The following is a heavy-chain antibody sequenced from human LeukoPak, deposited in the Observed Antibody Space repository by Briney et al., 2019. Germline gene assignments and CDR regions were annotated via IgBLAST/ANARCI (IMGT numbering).Heavy chain of an antibody. Sequence: KSSQTLSLTCTVSGGSISSGGYCWSWIRQHPGKGLEWIGYIYYSGSTYYNPSLKSRVTISVDTSKNQFSLKLSSVTAADTAVYYCARVGYGGNLRPYYFDYWGQGTLVTVSS. J-gene: IGHJ4*02. CDR2: IYYSGST. CDR3: ARVGYGGNLRPYYFDY. V-gene: IGHV4-31*03. D-gene: IGHD4-23*01. CDR1: GGSISSGGYC.